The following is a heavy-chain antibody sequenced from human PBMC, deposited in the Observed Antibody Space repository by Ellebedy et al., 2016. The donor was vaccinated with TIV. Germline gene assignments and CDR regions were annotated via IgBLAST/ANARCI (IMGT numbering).Heavy chain of an antibody. Sequence: ASVKVSXKASAGTLSTSTISWVRQAPGQGFEWMGTINPSVGSTSYAQKIQGRVTMTRDTSTSTVYMELSSLRSEDTAVYYCARWGIVSALDYWGQGTLVTVSS. V-gene: IGHV1-46*01. CDR2: INPSVGST. CDR3: ARWGIVSALDY. D-gene: IGHD3-16*01. CDR1: AGTLSTST. J-gene: IGHJ4*02.